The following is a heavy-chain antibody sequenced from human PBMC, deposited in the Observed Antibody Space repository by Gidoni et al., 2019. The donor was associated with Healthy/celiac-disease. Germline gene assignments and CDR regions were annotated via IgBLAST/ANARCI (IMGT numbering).Heavy chain of an antibody. CDR1: GGSISSGCYY. Sequence: QVQLQESGPGLVKPSQTLSLTCTVSGGSISSGCYYWSWIRQHPGKGLEWIGYIYYSGSTYYNPSLKSRVTISVDTSKNQFSLKLSSVTAADTAVYYCARAPKGYCSSTSCYTVGAFDIWGQGTMVTVSS. CDR3: ARAPKGYCSSTSCYTVGAFDI. V-gene: IGHV4-31*03. J-gene: IGHJ3*02. CDR2: IYYSGST. D-gene: IGHD2-2*02.